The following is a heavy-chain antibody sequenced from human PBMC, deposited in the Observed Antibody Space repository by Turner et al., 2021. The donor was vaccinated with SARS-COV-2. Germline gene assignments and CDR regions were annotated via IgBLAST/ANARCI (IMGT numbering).Heavy chain of an antibody. Sequence: HVQLVQSGAEVKQPGAAVKVSCKVSGYTLIELSMHWVRQAPGKGLGWMGGFDPEDGETIYAQKFQGRVTMTEDTSTDTAYMELSSLRSEDTAVYYCSTAPPYCTNGVCPNWFDPWGQGTLVTVSS. J-gene: IGHJ5*02. V-gene: IGHV1-24*01. CDR2: FDPEDGET. CDR1: GYTLIELS. D-gene: IGHD2-8*01. CDR3: STAPPYCTNGVCPNWFDP.